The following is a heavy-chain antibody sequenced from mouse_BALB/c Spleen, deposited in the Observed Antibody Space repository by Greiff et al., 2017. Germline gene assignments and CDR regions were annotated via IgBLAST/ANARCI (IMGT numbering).Heavy chain of an antibody. J-gene: IGHJ4*01. CDR1: GFSLTSYG. CDR2: IWSGGST. D-gene: IGHD1-1*01. Sequence: QVQLKESGPGLVQPSQSLSITCTVSGFSLTSYGVHWVRQSPGKGLEWLGVIWSGGSTDYNAAFISRLSISKDNSKSQVFFKMNSLQANDTAIYYCASYGSSSYAMDYWGQGTSVTVSS. CDR3: ASYGSSSYAMDY. V-gene: IGHV2-2*02.